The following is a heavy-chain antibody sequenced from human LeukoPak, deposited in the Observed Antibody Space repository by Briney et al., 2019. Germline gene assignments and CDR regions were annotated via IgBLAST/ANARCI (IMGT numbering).Heavy chain of an antibody. J-gene: IGHJ4*02. Sequence: ASVKVSCKASGYTFTSYYMHWVRQAPGQGLEWMGWMNPNSGNTGYAQKFQGRVTMTRNTSISTAYMELSSLRSEDTAVYYCARGEFGALIDYWGQGTLVTVSS. CDR3: ARGEFGALIDY. CDR1: GYTFTSYY. V-gene: IGHV1-8*02. CDR2: MNPNSGNT. D-gene: IGHD3-10*01.